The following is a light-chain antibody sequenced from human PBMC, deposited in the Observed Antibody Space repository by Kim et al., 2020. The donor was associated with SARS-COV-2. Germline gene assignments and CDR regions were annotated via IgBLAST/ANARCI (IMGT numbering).Light chain of an antibody. CDR3: QQYSSPPWT. V-gene: IGKV4-1*01. CDR2: WAS. J-gene: IGKJ1*01. CDR1: QSVLYSSNNKNY. Sequence: ATINCKSSQSVLYSSNNKNYLAWYQQKPGQPPKLLISWASTRESGVPDRFSGSGSGTDFTLTISSLQAEDVAVCLCQQYSSPPWTFGQGTKVDIK.